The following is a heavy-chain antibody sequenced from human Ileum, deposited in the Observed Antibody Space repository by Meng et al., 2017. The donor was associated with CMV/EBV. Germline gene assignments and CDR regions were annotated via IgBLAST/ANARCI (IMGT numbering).Heavy chain of an antibody. D-gene: IGHD6-13*01. J-gene: IGHJ5*02. CDR2: MYYSGST. V-gene: IGHV4-39*02. CDR1: GDSLSSNSHY. Sequence: HLHLKGCGPGLVKPSETLSLTCTVSGDSLSSNSHYWGWIRLPPGKGLEFIASMYYSGSTYYNPSLKSRTTISLDTSKNQFSLNLTSVTAADTAVYYCVRVVIAAGTDWFDPWGQGTLVTVSS. CDR3: VRVVIAAGTDWFDP.